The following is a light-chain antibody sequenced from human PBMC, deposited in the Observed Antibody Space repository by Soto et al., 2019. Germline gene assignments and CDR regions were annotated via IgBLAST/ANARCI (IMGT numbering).Light chain of an antibody. CDR1: SSSIGADYH. V-gene: IGLV1-40*01. CDR2: GNN. Sequence: QSALTQPPSVSGDPGQRVTISCTGSSSSIGADYHVHWYQLLPGTAPKLLIYGNNNRPSGVPDRFSGSKSGTSASLAITGLQAEDEADYYCQSYDSSLSGFVFGTGTKVTVL. J-gene: IGLJ1*01. CDR3: QSYDSSLSGFV.